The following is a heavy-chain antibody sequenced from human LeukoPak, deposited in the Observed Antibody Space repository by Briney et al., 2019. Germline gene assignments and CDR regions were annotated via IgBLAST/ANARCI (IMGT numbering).Heavy chain of an antibody. CDR1: GFTFSRYG. J-gene: IGHJ6*02. D-gene: IGHD6-19*01. V-gene: IGHV3-30*02. CDR3: ASPVGRGWFTPPSYYYYYGMDV. CDR2: IRYDGSNK. Sequence: GGSLRLSCAASGFTFSRYGMHWVRQAPGKGLEWVAFIRYDGSNKYYADSVKGRFTISRDNSKNTLYLQMNSLRAEDTAVYYCASPVGRGWFTPPSYYYYYGMDVWGQGTTVTVSS.